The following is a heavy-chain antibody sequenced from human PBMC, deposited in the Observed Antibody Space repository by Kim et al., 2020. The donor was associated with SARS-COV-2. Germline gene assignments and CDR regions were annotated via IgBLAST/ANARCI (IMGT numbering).Heavy chain of an antibody. Sequence: GGSLRLSCAASGFSVSSNYMVWVRQPPGKGLEWVSVIYTGGSTHYADSVQGRFTISRDNSKNTLYLQMNSLRAEDTAVYYCARDPRSGWYFDYWGQGTLV. D-gene: IGHD6-19*01. CDR1: GFSVSSNY. J-gene: IGHJ4*02. CDR2: IYTGGST. CDR3: ARDPRSGWYFDY. V-gene: IGHV3-53*01.